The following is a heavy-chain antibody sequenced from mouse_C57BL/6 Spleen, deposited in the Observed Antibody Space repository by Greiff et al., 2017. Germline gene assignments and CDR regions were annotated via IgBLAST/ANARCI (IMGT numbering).Heavy chain of an antibody. D-gene: IGHD1-1*01. V-gene: IGHV5-17*01. Sequence: EVQLQESGGGLVKPGGSLKLSCAASGFTFSDYGMHWVRQAPEKGLEWVAYISSGSSTIYYADTGKGRFTISRDNAKNTLFLQMTSLRSEDTAMYYCARQGFITTVVADYWGQGTTLTVSS. J-gene: IGHJ2*01. CDR2: ISSGSSTI. CDR1: GFTFSDYG. CDR3: ARQGFITTVVADY.